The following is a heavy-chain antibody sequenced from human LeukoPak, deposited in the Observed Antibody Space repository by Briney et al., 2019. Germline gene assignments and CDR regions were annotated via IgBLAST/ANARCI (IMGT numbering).Heavy chain of an antibody. CDR2: ISYDGSNK. CDR1: GFTFSSYA. Sequence: PGGSLRLSCAASGFTFSSYAMHWVRQAPGKGLEWVAVISYDGSNKYYADSVKGRFTISRDNSKNTLYLQMNSLRAEDTAVYYCARDGEWELLRSYFDYWGQGTLVTVSS. V-gene: IGHV3-30-3*01. J-gene: IGHJ4*02. CDR3: ARDGEWELLRSYFDY. D-gene: IGHD1-26*01.